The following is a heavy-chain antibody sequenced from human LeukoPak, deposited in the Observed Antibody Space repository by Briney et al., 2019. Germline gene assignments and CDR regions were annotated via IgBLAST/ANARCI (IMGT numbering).Heavy chain of an antibody. D-gene: IGHD3-10*01. V-gene: IGHV1-18*01. CDR2: ISAYNGNT. CDR3: ARARPYYYGSGSSYYFDY. Sequence: ASVKVSCKASGYTFTSYGISWVRQAPGQGLEWMGWISAYNGNTNYAQKLQGRVTMTTDRATSTAYIELRSLRSDDTAVDYCARARPYYYGSGSSYYFDYWGQGALVAVSS. J-gene: IGHJ4*02. CDR1: GYTFTSYG.